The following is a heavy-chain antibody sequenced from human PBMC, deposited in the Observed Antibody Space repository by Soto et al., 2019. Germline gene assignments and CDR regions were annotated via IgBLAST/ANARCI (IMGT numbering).Heavy chain of an antibody. CDR3: DRRPSGVVCQSYYGMDV. CDR2: IDRDGDK. J-gene: IGHJ6*02. D-gene: IGHD3-3*01. V-gene: IGHV2-70*12. CDR1: GFSLSTSGMC. Sequence: SGPTLVNPTHPFTLTCTFSGFSLSTSGMCVSWIRQPPGKALEWLELIDRDGDKYYSTYLKTRLTISKDTSKNHVVLTMTNMDSADTATYYCDRRPSGVVCQSYYGMDVWGQGTTVTVSS.